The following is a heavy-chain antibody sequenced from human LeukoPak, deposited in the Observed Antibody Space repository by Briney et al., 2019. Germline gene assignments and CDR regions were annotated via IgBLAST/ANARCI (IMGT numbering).Heavy chain of an antibody. J-gene: IGHJ4*02. D-gene: IGHD3-9*01. V-gene: IGHV3-48*03. CDR3: ARAPGYFDWLLT. Sequence: GGSLRLSCAASGFTFSSYEMNWVRQAPGKGLEWVSYISSSGSTIYYADSVKGRFTISRDNAKNSLYLQMNSLRAEDTAVYYCARAPGYFDWLLTWGQGTLVTVSS. CDR1: GFTFSSYE. CDR2: ISSSGSTI.